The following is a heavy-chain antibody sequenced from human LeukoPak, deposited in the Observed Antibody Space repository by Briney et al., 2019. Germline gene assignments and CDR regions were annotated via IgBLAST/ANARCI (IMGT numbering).Heavy chain of an antibody. CDR2: IIPIFGTA. CDR3: ASTSAAAGRDYYYYYMDV. J-gene: IGHJ6*03. V-gene: IGHV1-69*05. Sequence: SVKVSCKASGGTFSSYAISWVRQAPGQGLEWMGGIIPIFGTANYAQKFQGRVTITTDESTSTAYMELSSLRSEDTAVYYCASTSAAAGRDYYYYYMDVWAKGPRSPSP. CDR1: GGTFSSYA. D-gene: IGHD6-13*01.